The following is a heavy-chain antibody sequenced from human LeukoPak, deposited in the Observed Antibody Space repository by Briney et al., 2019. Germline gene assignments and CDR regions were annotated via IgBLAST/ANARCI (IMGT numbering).Heavy chain of an antibody. CDR2: ISGSGGST. CDR3: AKSSVVVVAGARGGWFDP. Sequence: QPGGSLRLSCAASGFIFTDYSINWVRQAPGKGLEWVSAISGSGGSTYYADSVKGRFTISRDNSKNTLYLQMNSLRAEDTAVYYCAKSSVVVVAGARGGWFDPWGQGTLVTVSS. J-gene: IGHJ5*02. V-gene: IGHV3-23*01. D-gene: IGHD2-15*01. CDR1: GFIFTDYS.